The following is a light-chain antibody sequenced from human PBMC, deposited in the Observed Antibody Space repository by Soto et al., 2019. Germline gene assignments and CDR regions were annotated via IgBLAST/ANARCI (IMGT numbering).Light chain of an antibody. CDR1: QSVTSSY. CDR3: QQGGTSPLT. CDR2: GAS. Sequence: EIVLTQSPGTLSLSPGERATLSCRASQSVTSSYLAWYQQRPGQAPRLLIYGASSRATGIPDRFSGSGSGTGFTLPLNRLGPEDFGGYYCQQGGTSPLTFGGGTKLEIK. V-gene: IGKV3-20*01. J-gene: IGKJ4*01.